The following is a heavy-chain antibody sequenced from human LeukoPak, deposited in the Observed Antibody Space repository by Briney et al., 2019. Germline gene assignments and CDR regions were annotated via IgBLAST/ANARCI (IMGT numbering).Heavy chain of an antibody. CDR2: ISSTSSYI. Sequence: GGSLRLSCAASGFTFGSYSMNWVRQAPGKGLEWVSSISSTSSYIYYADSVKGRFTISTDNAKNSLYLQMSSLRAEDTAVYYCARGSGGQQLIRGYYYMDVWGKGTTVTVSS. D-gene: IGHD6-6*01. J-gene: IGHJ6*03. V-gene: IGHV3-21*01. CDR1: GFTFGSYS. CDR3: ARGSGGQQLIRGYYYMDV.